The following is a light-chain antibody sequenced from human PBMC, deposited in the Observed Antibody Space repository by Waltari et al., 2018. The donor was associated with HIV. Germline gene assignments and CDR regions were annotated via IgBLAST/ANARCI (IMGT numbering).Light chain of an antibody. CDR1: QSVYRN. J-gene: IGKJ4*01. Sequence: IVMTHSPVTLSVSPWERATLSCRASQSVYRNLTWYQQKPDQAPEHVIYGASTRATGIPARFSGSGSGTEFTLTISSLQSENFALYYWQQYYDWPLTFGGGTKVEIK. CDR2: GAS. CDR3: QQYYDWPLT. V-gene: IGKV3D-15*01.